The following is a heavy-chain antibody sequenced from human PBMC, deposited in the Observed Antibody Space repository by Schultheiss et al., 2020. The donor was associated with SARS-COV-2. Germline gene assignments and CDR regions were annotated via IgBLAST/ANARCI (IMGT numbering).Heavy chain of an antibody. D-gene: IGHD4-17*01. J-gene: IGHJ3*02. CDR1: GGTFSSYA. CDR3: ARSGHMTTVTFSAFDI. Sequence: ASVKVSCKASGGTFSSYAISWVRQAPGQGLEWMGWISAYNGNTNYAQKLQGRVTMTTDTSTSTAYMELRSLRSEDTAVYYCARSGHMTTVTFSAFDIWGQGTMVTVSS. V-gene: IGHV1-18*01. CDR2: ISAYNGNT.